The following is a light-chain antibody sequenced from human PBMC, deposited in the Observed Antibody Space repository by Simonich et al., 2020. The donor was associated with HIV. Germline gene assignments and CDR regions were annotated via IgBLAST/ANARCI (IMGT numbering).Light chain of an antibody. Sequence: DFQMTQSPSPLSPSVGDRVPITCRARQSISSWLAWYQQKPGKAPKLLIYKASSLESGVPSRFSGSGSGTEFTLTISSLQPDDFATYYCQQYNSYSPWTFGQGTKVEIK. J-gene: IGKJ1*01. V-gene: IGKV1-5*03. CDR1: QSISSW. CDR2: KAS. CDR3: QQYNSYSPWT.